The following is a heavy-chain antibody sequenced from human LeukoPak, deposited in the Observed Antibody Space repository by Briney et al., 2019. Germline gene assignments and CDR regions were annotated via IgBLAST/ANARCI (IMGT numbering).Heavy chain of an antibody. V-gene: IGHV4-59*02. Sequence: NPSETLSLTCTVSGASVRGYYWSWIRQPPGKGLEWIGYIHYTGNTDYNPSLTSRVTISVDTSKNQFSLKLSSVTAADTAMYYCARVKDPGGYYYYYYMDVWGKGTTVTVSS. CDR2: IHYTGNT. J-gene: IGHJ6*03. CDR1: GASVRGYY. D-gene: IGHD3-16*01. CDR3: ARVKDPGGYYYYYYMDV.